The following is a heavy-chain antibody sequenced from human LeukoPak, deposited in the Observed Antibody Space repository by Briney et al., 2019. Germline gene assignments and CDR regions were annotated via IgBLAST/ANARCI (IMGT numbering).Heavy chain of an antibody. CDR2: INPDKGDT. CDR1: GYTFDNYY. Sequence: GASVKVSCKASGYTFDNYYIHWVRQARGQGLEWVGRINPDKGDTTYARRFQGRVTMTRDTSTSTAYMELRRLTSDDAAVYYCARDPAWNAFDVWGQGTLVTVS. V-gene: IGHV1-2*02. J-gene: IGHJ3*01. CDR3: ARDPAWNAFDV. D-gene: IGHD1-1*01.